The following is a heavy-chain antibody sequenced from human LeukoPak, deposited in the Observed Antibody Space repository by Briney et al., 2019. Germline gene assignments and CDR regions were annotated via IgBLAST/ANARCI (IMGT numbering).Heavy chain of an antibody. D-gene: IGHD3-10*01. J-gene: IGHJ4*02. CDR2: IYPGDSDT. V-gene: IGHV5-51*01. CDR3: ARPKYYWMVRGVIPPHFDY. Sequence: GESLKISCKGSGYSFTSYWIGWVRQMPGKGLEWMGIIYPGDSDTRYSPSFQGQVTISADKSISTAYLQWSSLKASDTAMYYCARPKYYWMVRGVIPPHFDYWGQGTLVTVSS. CDR1: GYSFTSYW.